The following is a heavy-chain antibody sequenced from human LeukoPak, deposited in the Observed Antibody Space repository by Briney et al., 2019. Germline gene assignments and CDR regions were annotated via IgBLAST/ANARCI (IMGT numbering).Heavy chain of an antibody. Sequence: ASVKVSCKASGYTFNVYYMHWVRQAPGQGLAWMGWINGNTGVTHYAQKFQGRVTMTRDTSITTAYMELSSLRSDDTAVYYCARVNGGNSYDFDYWGQGTLVTVSS. CDR3: ARVNGGNSYDFDY. D-gene: IGHD4-23*01. CDR2: INGNTGVT. V-gene: IGHV1-2*02. CDR1: GYTFNVYY. J-gene: IGHJ4*02.